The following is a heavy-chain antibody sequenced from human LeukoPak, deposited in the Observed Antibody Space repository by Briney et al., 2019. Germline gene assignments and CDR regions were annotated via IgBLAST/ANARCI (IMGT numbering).Heavy chain of an antibody. J-gene: IGHJ4*02. V-gene: IGHV3-48*04. D-gene: IGHD3-16*01. CDR2: ISSSTNTI. CDR3: ARELNGYGYYFFDY. CDR1: GFTFSSYS. Sequence: GGSLRLSCAASGFTFSSYSMNWVRQAPGEGLEWLSYISSSTNTIYYADSVKGRFTISRDNAKNSLYLQMNGLGAEDTAVYYCARELNGYGYYFFDYWGPGTLVTVSS.